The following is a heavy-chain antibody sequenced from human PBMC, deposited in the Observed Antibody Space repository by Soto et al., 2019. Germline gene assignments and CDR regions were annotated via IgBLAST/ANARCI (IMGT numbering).Heavy chain of an antibody. CDR2: IYYSGST. CDR3: ARADRSIFGVVATDY. V-gene: IGHV4-61*01. Sequence: QVQLQESGPGLVKPSETLSLTCTVSGGSVSSGSYYWSWIRQPPGKGLEWIGYIYYSGSTNYNPSLKSRVTISVDTSTNQFSLKLSSVTAADTAVYYCARADRSIFGVVATDYWGQGTLVTVSS. J-gene: IGHJ4*02. D-gene: IGHD3-3*01. CDR1: GGSVSSGSYY.